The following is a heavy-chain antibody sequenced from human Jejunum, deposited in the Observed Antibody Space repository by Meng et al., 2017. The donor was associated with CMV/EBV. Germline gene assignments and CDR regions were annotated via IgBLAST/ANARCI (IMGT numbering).Heavy chain of an antibody. D-gene: IGHD1-26*01. V-gene: IGHV4-4*07. Sequence: QVWLPESGPGRVKPSGTLSLTCTVSGGSINNYYWSWIRQSAGKGLEWIGRFYSSDTYNYHPSLNSRVTMSLDTSKKQFSLILSSVTAADTARYYCARGPGASTREGFDHWGLGTLVTVSS. J-gene: IGHJ4*02. CDR1: GGSINNYY. CDR2: FYSSDTY. CDR3: ARGPGASTREGFDH.